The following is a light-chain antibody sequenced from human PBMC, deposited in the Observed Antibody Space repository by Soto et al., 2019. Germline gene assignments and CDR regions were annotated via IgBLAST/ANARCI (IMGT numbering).Light chain of an antibody. CDR2: KAS. J-gene: IGKJ4*01. V-gene: IGKV1-5*03. CDR1: QSISSR. CDR3: QQYNSYPT. Sequence: DIQMTQSPSTLSASVGDRVTITCRATQSISSRLAWYQQKPGKAPNLLIYKASSLDSGVTSRFSGSGSGTEFTLTISSLQPHDFATYYCQQYNSYPTFGGGTKVEIK.